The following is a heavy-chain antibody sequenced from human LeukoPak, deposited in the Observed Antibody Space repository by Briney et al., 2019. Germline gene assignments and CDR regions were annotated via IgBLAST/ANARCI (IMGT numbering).Heavy chain of an antibody. Sequence: GGSLRLSCAASGFTFSDYYMSWVRQAPGKGVEWVACISRSGSSIYYADSVKGRFTISRDNARNSLYLQMNSLRAEDTAVYYCAKDWTYYYGSGSYYPVYFDYWGQGTLVTVSS. V-gene: IGHV3-11*01. CDR1: GFTFSDYY. CDR2: ISRSGSSI. CDR3: AKDWTYYYGSGSYYPVYFDY. J-gene: IGHJ4*02. D-gene: IGHD3-10*01.